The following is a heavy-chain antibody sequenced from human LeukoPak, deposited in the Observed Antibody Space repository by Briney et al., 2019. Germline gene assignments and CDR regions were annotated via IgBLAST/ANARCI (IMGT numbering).Heavy chain of an antibody. V-gene: IGHV3-7*01. CDR1: GFTFSSYW. CDR2: VKQDGSEK. CDR3: ARDRHYYDSSGYYYYYMDV. D-gene: IGHD3-22*01. Sequence: GGSLRLSCAASGFTFSSYWMSWVRQAPGKGREWVANVKQDGSEKYYVDSVKDRFTISRDNAKNSLYLQMNSLRAEDTAVYYCARDRHYYDSSGYYYYYMDVWGKGTTVTVSS. J-gene: IGHJ6*03.